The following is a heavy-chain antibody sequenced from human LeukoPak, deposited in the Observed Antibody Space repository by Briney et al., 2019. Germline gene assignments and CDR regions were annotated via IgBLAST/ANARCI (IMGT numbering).Heavy chain of an antibody. CDR2: IKQGGSEE. CDR1: GFSFGNYA. V-gene: IGHV3-7*03. D-gene: IGHD2-15*01. CDR3: ARDFGLRCSCGTCYSVYYYGMDV. J-gene: IGHJ6*04. Sequence: PGGSLRLSCSASGFSFGNYAMYWARQAPGKGLEWVANIKQGGSEEYYVDSVKGRFTISRDNAKNTLYLQMNSLRAEDTAVYYCARDFGLRCSCGTCYSVYYYGMDVWGKGTTVTVSS.